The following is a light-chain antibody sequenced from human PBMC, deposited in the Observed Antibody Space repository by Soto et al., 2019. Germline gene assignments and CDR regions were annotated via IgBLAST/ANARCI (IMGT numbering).Light chain of an antibody. CDR2: SAS. J-gene: IGKJ1*01. Sequence: EIVMTQSPATLSVSPGERATLSCRASQSVSNNLAWYQKKPCQAPRLLIYSASTRATGIPARFSGSGSGTEFTLTISSLQSDDFAFYYCQQYNNWWTFGQGTKVDIK. V-gene: IGKV3-15*01. CDR1: QSVSNN. CDR3: QQYNNWWT.